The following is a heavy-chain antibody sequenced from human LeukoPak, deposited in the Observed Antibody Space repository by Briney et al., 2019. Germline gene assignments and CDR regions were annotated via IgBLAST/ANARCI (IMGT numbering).Heavy chain of an antibody. D-gene: IGHD6-19*01. V-gene: IGHV3-74*01. CDR3: TRVSSTNDY. CDR2: VNNDGSST. Sequence: PGGSLRLSCAASGFTFSSYWMHWVRQAPGKRPVWVSRVNNDGSSTNYPDSVKGRFTISRDNAKNTLYLQMNSLRVEDTGIYYCTRVSSTNDYWGQGTLVTVSS. J-gene: IGHJ4*02. CDR1: GFTFSSYW.